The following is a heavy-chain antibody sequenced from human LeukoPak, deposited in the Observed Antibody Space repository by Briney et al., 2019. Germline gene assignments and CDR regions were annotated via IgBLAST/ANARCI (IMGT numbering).Heavy chain of an antibody. Sequence: SETLSLTCTVSGGSINNYYWSWIRQPPGKELEWIGYIYSSGSTNYNPSLKSRVTISVDTSKNEFSLKLTSVTAADTAVYYCARSTGGNSAYWGQGILVTVSS. V-gene: IGHV4-59*08. CDR2: IYSSGST. J-gene: IGHJ4*02. CDR1: GGSINNYY. D-gene: IGHD2-21*02. CDR3: ARSTGGNSAY.